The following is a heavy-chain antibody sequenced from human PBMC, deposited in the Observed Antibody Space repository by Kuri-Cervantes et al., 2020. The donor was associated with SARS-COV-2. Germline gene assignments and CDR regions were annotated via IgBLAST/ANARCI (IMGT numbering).Heavy chain of an antibody. D-gene: IGHD3-10*01. CDR1: GFTFSSYS. CDR3: ARDPGVYDSGYDY. J-gene: IGHJ4*02. V-gene: IGHV3-21*01. Sequence: GGSLRLSCAASGFTFSSYSMNWVRQAPGKGLEWVSYISSSSSYTNYADSVKGRFTISRDNAKNSLYLQMNSLRAEDTAVYYCARDPGVYDSGYDYWGQGTLVTVSS. CDR2: ISSSSSYT.